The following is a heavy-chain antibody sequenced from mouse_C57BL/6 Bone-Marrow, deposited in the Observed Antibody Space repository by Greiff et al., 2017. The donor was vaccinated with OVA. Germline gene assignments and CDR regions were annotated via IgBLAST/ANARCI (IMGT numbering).Heavy chain of an antibody. Sequence: QVQLKESGAELARPGASVKMSCKASGYTFTSYTMHWVKQRPGQGLEWIGYINPSSGYTKYNQKFKDKATLTADKSSSTAYMQLSSLTSEDSAVYYCARGHYYGSSLFAYWGQGTLVTVSA. CDR3: ARGHYYGSSLFAY. D-gene: IGHD1-1*01. CDR1: GYTFTSYT. CDR2: INPSSGYT. J-gene: IGHJ3*01. V-gene: IGHV1-4*01.